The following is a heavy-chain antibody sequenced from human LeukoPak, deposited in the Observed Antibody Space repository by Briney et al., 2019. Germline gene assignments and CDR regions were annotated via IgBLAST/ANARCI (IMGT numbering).Heavy chain of an antibody. CDR3: ARDYYDFWSGYPPQFDP. Sequence: SETLSLTCTVSGGSISSYYWSWIRQPPGKGLEWIGYIYYSGSTNYNPSLKSRVTMSVDTSKNQFSLKLSSVTAADTAVYYCARDYYDFWSGYPPQFDPWGQGTLVTVSS. D-gene: IGHD3-3*01. CDR1: GGSISSYY. CDR2: IYYSGST. V-gene: IGHV4-59*12. J-gene: IGHJ5*02.